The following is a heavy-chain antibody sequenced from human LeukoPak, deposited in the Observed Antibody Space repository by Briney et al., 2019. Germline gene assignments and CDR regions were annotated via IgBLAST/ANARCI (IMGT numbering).Heavy chain of an antibody. CDR3: ARGATMIVPFYYYYGMDV. D-gene: IGHD3-22*01. Sequence: GGSLRLSCAASGFIFSNYAMHWVRQAPGKGLQYVSTISETGDGIYYADSVKGRFTISRDNAKNSLYLQMNSLRAEDTAVYYCARGATMIVPFYYYYGMDVWGQGTTVTVSS. CDR1: GFIFSNYA. V-gene: IGHV3-48*03. CDR2: ISETGDGI. J-gene: IGHJ6*02.